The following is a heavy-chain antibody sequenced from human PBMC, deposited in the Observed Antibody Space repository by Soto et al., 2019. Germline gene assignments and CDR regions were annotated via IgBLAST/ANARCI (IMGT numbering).Heavy chain of an antibody. V-gene: IGHV3-23*01. CDR1: GFTFSSDA. Sequence: EVQLLESGGGLVQPGGSLRVSCAASGFTFSSDAMSWVRQAPGKGLEWVSGISGSGGSTNYADSVKGRFTISRENSKNTMYLQMNSLRAEDTAVYYCAILGLYAGRGYGSWGQGTGVTVSS. D-gene: IGHD3-22*01. CDR3: AILGLYAGRGYGS. CDR2: ISGSGGST. J-gene: IGHJ4*02.